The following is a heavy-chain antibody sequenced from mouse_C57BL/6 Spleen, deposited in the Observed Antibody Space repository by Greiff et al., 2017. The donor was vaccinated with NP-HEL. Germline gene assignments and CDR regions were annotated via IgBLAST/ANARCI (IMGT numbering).Heavy chain of an antibody. CDR2: IHPNSGST. Sequence: QVQLQQSGAELVKPGASVKLSCKASGYTFTSYWMHWVKQRPGQGLEWIGMIHPNSGSTNYNEKFKSKATLTVDKSSSTAYMQLSSLTSEDSAVYYCARGNSYYSNPYYFDYWGQGTTLTVSS. CDR1: GYTFTSYW. D-gene: IGHD2-5*01. CDR3: ARGNSYYSNPYYFDY. V-gene: IGHV1-64*01. J-gene: IGHJ2*01.